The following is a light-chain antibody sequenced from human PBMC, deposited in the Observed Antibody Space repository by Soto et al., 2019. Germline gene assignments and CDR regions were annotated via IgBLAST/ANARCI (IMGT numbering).Light chain of an antibody. CDR2: DVA. V-gene: IGLV2-8*01. CDR3: TSYAHSNILL. CDR1: PSDVGAYNY. Sequence: QSALTQPPSASGSPGQSVTISCTGTPSDVGAYNYVSWYQQLPGKAPKVIIYDVAKRPSGVPDRFSGSKSGNTASLTVSGLQAEDEADYYCTSYAHSNILLFGGGTKLTVL. J-gene: IGLJ2*01.